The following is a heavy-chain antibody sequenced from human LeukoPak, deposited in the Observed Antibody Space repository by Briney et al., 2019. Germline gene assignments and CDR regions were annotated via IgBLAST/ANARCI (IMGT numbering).Heavy chain of an antibody. CDR2: IYHSGST. D-gene: IGHD3-10*01. CDR3: ARDPFITMVRGVIIDY. V-gene: IGHV4-38-2*02. J-gene: IGHJ4*02. Sequence: KPSETLSLTCTVSGYSISSGYYWGWIRPPPGKGLEWIGSIYHSGSTYYNPSLKSRVTISVDTSKNHFSLKLSSVTAADTAVYSSARDPFITMVRGVIIDYWGQGTLVTVSS. CDR1: GYSISSGYY.